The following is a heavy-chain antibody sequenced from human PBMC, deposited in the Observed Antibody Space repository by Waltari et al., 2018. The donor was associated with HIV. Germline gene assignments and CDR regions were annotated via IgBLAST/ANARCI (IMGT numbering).Heavy chain of an antibody. CDR2: IYTSGST. CDR1: GGSISSGSYY. Sequence: QVQLQESGPGLVKPSQTLSLTCTVSGGSISSGSYYWSWIRQPAGKGLEWIGRIYTSGSTNYNPSLKSRVTISVDTSKNQFSLKLSSVTAADTAVYYCARERWLVVYIRGYYFDYWGQGTLVTVSS. J-gene: IGHJ4*02. D-gene: IGHD2-8*02. CDR3: ARERWLVVYIRGYYFDY. V-gene: IGHV4-61*02.